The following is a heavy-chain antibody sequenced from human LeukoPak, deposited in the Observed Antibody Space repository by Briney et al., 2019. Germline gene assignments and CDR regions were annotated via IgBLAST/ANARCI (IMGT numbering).Heavy chain of an antibody. J-gene: IGHJ3*02. CDR3: ARGPYSYDSSGAFDI. CDR2: IYYSGST. Sequence: SETLSLTCTVSGGSINNISYYWGWIRQPPGKGLEWIGSIYYSGSTNYNPSLKSRVTISVDTSKNQFSLKLSSVTTADTAVYFCARGPYSYDSSGAFDIWGQGTMVTVSS. CDR1: GGSINNISYY. D-gene: IGHD3-22*01. V-gene: IGHV4-39*07.